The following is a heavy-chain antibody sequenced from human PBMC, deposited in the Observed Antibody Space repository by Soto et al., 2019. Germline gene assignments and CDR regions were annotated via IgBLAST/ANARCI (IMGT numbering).Heavy chain of an antibody. J-gene: IGHJ4*02. CDR3: ARDSEYESILTGHDY. CDR1: GGTFSSYT. CDR2: IIPILGIA. D-gene: IGHD3-9*01. Sequence: SVKVSCKASGGTFSSYTISWVRQAPGQGLEWMGRIIPILGIANYAQKFQGRVTMTADKSTSTAYMELRSLRSEDTAVYYCARDSEYESILTGHDYWGQGTLVTVSS. V-gene: IGHV1-69*04.